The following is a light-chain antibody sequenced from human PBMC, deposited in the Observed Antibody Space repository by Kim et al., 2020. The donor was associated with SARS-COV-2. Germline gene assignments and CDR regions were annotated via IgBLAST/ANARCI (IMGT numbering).Light chain of an antibody. V-gene: IGLV6-57*03. J-gene: IGLJ2*01. Sequence: NFMLTQPHSVSESPGKTVTISCTRSSGSIVSNYVQWYQQRPGSAPTTVIYEDNQRRSGVPDRFSGSIDSSSNSASLTISGLKTEDEARYYCQSYDNNIVIFGGGTQLTVL. CDR3: QSYDNNIVI. CDR1: SGSIVSNY. CDR2: EDN.